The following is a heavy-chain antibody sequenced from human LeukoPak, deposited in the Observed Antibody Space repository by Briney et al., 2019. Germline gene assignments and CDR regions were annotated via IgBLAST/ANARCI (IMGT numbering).Heavy chain of an antibody. CDR2: IYYSGST. CDR1: GGSISSGGYY. D-gene: IGHD4-23*01. CDR3: ARVPSYGGIDY. Sequence: SETLSLTCIVSGGSISSGGYYWSWIRQHPGKGLEWIGYIYYSGSTYYNPSLKSRVTISVDTSKNQFSLKLSSVTAADTAVYYCARVPSYGGIDYWGQGTLVTVSS. J-gene: IGHJ4*02. V-gene: IGHV4-31*03.